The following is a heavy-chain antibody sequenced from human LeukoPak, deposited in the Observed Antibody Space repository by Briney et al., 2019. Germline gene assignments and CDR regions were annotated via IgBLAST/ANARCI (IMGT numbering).Heavy chain of an antibody. D-gene: IGHD3-9*01. CDR2: IVVGSGNT. J-gene: IGHJ4*02. V-gene: IGHV1-58*01. CDR1: GFTFTSSA. Sequence: GASVKVSCKASGFTFTSSAVQWVRQARGQRLEWIRWIVVGSGNTNYAQKFQERVTITRDMSTSTAYMELSSLRSEDTAVYYCAAWAHYDILTGYYYFDYWGQGTLVTVSS. CDR3: AAWAHYDILTGYYYFDY.